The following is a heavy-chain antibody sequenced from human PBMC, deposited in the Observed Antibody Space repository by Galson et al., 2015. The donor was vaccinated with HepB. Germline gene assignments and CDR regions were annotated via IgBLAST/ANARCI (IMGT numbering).Heavy chain of an antibody. J-gene: IGHJ6*02. Sequence: SLRLSCAASGFTFSDYYMSWIRQAPGKGLEWVSYISSSSSYTNYADSVKGRFTISRDNAKNSLYLQMNSLRAEDTAVYYCARESPVYSSSPRYYYYGMDVWGQGTTFTVSS. CDR1: GFTFSDYY. CDR3: ARESPVYSSSPRYYYYGMDV. D-gene: IGHD6-6*01. CDR2: ISSSSSYT. V-gene: IGHV3-11*06.